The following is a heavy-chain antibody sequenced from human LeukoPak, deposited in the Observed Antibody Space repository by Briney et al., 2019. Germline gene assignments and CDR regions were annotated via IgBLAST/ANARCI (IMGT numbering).Heavy chain of an antibody. D-gene: IGHD2-15*01. J-gene: IGHJ4*02. CDR3: ARARRSGGSCYSAPFDY. CDR2: IYYSGST. V-gene: IGHV4-59*01. CDR1: GGSISSYY. Sequence: SETLSLTCTVSGGSISSYYWSWIRQPPGKGLEWIGYIYYSGSTNYNPSLKSRVTISVDTSKNQFSLKLSSVTAADTAVYYCARARRSGGSCYSAPFDYWGQGTLVTVSS.